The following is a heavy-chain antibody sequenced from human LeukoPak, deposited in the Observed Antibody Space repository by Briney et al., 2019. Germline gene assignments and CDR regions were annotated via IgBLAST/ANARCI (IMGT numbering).Heavy chain of an antibody. CDR3: AKDRGTTLHRITAFDI. Sequence: PGGSLRLSCAASGFTFSSYGMSWVRQAPGKGLEWVSAISGSGGSTYYADSVKGRFTISRDNSKNTLYLQMNSLRAEDTAVYYCAKDRGTTLHRITAFDIWGQGTMVTVSS. CDR2: ISGSGGST. D-gene: IGHD1-1*01. J-gene: IGHJ3*02. CDR1: GFTFSSYG. V-gene: IGHV3-23*01.